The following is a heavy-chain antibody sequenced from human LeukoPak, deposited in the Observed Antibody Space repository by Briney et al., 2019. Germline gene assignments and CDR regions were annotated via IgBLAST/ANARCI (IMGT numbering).Heavy chain of an antibody. CDR2: IKQDGSEK. CDR1: GFTFSSYW. J-gene: IGHJ3*02. D-gene: IGHD2-2*01. CDR3: ARGEAYCSSTSCRAFDI. Sequence: GGSLRLSCAASGFTFSSYWMSWVRQAPGKGLEWVANIKQDGSEKYYVDSVKGRFTISRDNAKNSLYLQMNSLRAEDTAVDYCARGEAYCSSTSCRAFDIWGQGTMVTVSS. V-gene: IGHV3-7*03.